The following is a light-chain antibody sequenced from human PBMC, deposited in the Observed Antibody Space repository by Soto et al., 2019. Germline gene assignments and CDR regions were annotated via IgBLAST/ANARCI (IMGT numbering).Light chain of an antibody. CDR1: QSISGW. CDR3: QQYAGYSRT. CDR2: KAS. J-gene: IGKJ1*01. V-gene: IGKV1-5*03. Sequence: DVQMTQSPSTLSASVGDRVTITCRASQSISGWLAWYQQRPGTAPKLMIYKASTLETGVPSRFSGSGSGTEFTLTINNLQPDEFATYYCQQYAGYSRTFGQGTKVEIK.